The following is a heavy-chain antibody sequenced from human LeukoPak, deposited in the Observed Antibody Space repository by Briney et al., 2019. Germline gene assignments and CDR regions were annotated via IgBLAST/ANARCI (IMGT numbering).Heavy chain of an antibody. V-gene: IGHV3-23*01. D-gene: IGHD6-19*01. Sequence: GGSPRLSCAASGFTFSSYAMSWVRQAPGKGLEWVAALTGSGGAPYSADSVKGRFTISRDNSKNTLYLQMNSLRAEDTAVYYCAKEIAVAGTPYFDYWGQGTLVTVSA. CDR2: LTGSGGAP. J-gene: IGHJ4*02. CDR3: AKEIAVAGTPYFDY. CDR1: GFTFSSYA.